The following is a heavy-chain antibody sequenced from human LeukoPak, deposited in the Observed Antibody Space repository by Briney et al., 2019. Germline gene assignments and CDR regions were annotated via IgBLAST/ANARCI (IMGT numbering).Heavy chain of an antibody. J-gene: IGHJ4*02. CDR3: ARDILALEGDYLFDY. CDR1: GGTFSSYA. V-gene: IGHV1-69*05. CDR2: IIPIFGTA. Sequence: SVKVSCKASGGTFSSYAISWVRQTPGQGLEWMGRIIPIFGTANYAQKFKGRVTSTTDESTSTAYMELSSLRSEDTAVYYCARDILALEGDYLFDYWGQGTLVTVSS. D-gene: IGHD4-17*01.